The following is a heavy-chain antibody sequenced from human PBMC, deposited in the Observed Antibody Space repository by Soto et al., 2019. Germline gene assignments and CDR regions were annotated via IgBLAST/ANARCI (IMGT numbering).Heavy chain of an antibody. CDR3: ARVRDWGSYRHAFDP. J-gene: IGHJ5*02. D-gene: IGHD3-16*02. CDR1: GGSISSGGYY. V-gene: IGHV4-31*03. CDR2: IYYSGST. Sequence: SETLSLTCTVSGGSISSGGYYWSWIRQHPGKGLEWIGYIYYSGSTYYNPSLKSRVTISVDTSKNQFSLKLSSVTAADTAVYYCARVRDWGSYRHAFDPWGQGTLVTVSS.